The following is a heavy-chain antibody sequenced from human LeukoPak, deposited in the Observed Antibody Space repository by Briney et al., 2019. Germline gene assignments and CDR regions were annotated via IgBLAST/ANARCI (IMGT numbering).Heavy chain of an antibody. V-gene: IGHV4-59*01. CDR2: MCYSGGT. D-gene: IGHD5-24*01. Sequence: SETLSLTCTVSGGSINSYYWSWIRQPPGKGLEWIGHMCYSGGTNYNPSLKSRVTISVDTSKNQFSLKLSSVTAADTAVYYCTRRCKDAYTLYCFDYWGQGTLVTVSS. CDR3: TRRCKDAYTLYCFDY. CDR1: GGSINSYY. J-gene: IGHJ4*02.